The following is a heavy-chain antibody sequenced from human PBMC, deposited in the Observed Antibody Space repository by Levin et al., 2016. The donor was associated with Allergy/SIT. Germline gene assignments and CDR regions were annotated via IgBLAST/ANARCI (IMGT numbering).Heavy chain of an antibody. V-gene: IGHV4-34*01. CDR2: INHSGST. J-gene: IGHJ6*02. CDR3: ARDEGSAKGYPAQFDYYGMDV. Sequence: VRQAPGKGLEWIGEINHSGSTNYNPSLKSRVTISVDTSKNQFSLKLSSVTAADTAVYYCARDEGSAKGYPAQFDYYGMDVWGQGTTVTVSS. D-gene: IGHD2-2*01.